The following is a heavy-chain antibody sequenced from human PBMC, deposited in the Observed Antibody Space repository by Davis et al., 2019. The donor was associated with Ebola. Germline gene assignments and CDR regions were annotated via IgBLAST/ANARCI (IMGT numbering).Heavy chain of an antibody. CDR1: GFTFSTTW. D-gene: IGHD1-26*01. CDR3: AKSPGGYYND. CDR2: INGDATST. Sequence: GESLKIFCEASGFTFSTTWMHWVRQAPGKGLMWVSRINGDATSTAYADSVRGRFTISKDNAKNTLYLQMDSLRAEDTAVYFCAKSPGGYYNDWGQGTLVTVSS. V-gene: IGHV3-74*01. J-gene: IGHJ4*02.